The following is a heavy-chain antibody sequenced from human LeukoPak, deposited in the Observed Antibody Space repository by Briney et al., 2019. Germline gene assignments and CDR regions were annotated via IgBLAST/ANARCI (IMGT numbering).Heavy chain of an antibody. CDR3: AIRFLEWANNAFDI. J-gene: IGHJ3*02. D-gene: IGHD3-3*01. CDR2: IYPGDSDT. CDR1: GYRFTSYW. V-gene: IGHV5-51*01. Sequence: GESLKISFKGSGYRFTSYWIGWVRPMPGKGREWMGIIYPGDSDTRYSPSFQGHVPISAHKSISTAYLQWSSLKASDTAMYYCAIRFLEWANNAFDIWGQGTMVTVSS.